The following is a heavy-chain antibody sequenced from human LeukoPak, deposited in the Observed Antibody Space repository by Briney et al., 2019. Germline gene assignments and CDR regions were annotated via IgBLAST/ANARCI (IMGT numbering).Heavy chain of an antibody. J-gene: IGHJ4*02. D-gene: IGHD5/OR15-5a*01. V-gene: IGHV4-39*01. CDR3: ARWVSTPRGYFDY. Sequence: SETLSLTCTVSGGSITSSSFYWGWIRQPPGKGLAWIANIYYSGSTYYNPSLKSRVTISADTSKNQFSLKLSSVTAADTAVYYCARWVSTPRGYFDYWGQGTLVTVSS. CDR2: IYYSGST. CDR1: GGSITSSSFY.